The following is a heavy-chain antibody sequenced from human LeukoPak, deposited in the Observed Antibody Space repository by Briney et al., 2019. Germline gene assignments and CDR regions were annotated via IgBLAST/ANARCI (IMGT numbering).Heavy chain of an antibody. CDR1: GYTFTGYY. CDR2: INPNSGGT. J-gene: IGHJ4*02. D-gene: IGHD3-3*01. V-gene: IGHV1-2*02. Sequence: ASVKVSCKASGYTFTGYYMHWVRQAPGQGLEWMGWINPNSGGTNYAQKFQGRVTMTRDTSISTAYMELSRLRSDDTAVYYCARGPYYDFWSGFYWGQGTLVTVPS. CDR3: ARGPYYDFWSGFY.